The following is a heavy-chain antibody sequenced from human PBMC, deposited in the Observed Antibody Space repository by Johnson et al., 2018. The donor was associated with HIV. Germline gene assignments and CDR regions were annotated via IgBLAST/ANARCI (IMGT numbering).Heavy chain of an antibody. CDR2: IQYDGSNK. D-gene: IGHD6-13*01. CDR1: GFTFSSYG. Sequence: VQLVESGGGVVQPGGSLRLSCAASGFTFSSYGMHWVRQAPGKGLEWVAFIQYDGSNKYYADSVKCRFTISRDNSKNTLYLQMNSLRAEDTAVYYCAKELGSSWYHYAFDIWGQGTMVTVSS. V-gene: IGHV3-30*02. J-gene: IGHJ3*02. CDR3: AKELGSSWYHYAFDI.